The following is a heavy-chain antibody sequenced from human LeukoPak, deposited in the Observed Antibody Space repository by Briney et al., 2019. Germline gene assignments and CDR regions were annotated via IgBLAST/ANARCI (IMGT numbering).Heavy chain of an antibody. Sequence: GESLKISCKGSGYSFTSYWICWVRQMPGKGLEWMGRIDPSDSYTNYSPSFQGHVTISADKSISTAYLQWSSLKASDTAMYYCARQDPIAVAGDYWGQGTLVTVSS. CDR3: ARQDPIAVAGDY. V-gene: IGHV5-10-1*01. J-gene: IGHJ4*02. CDR2: IDPSDSYT. D-gene: IGHD6-19*01. CDR1: GYSFTSYW.